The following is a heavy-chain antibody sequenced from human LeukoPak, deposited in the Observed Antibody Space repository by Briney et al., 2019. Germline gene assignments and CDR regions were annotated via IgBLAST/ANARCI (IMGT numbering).Heavy chain of an antibody. CDR3: ARGGVVPAANWFDP. CDR2: TSAYNGNI. J-gene: IGHJ5*02. Sequence: ASVKVSCKASGYTFTAHYMHWVRQAPGQGLEWMGWTSAYNGNINYAQKVQGRVTMTTDTSTGTAYMELRSLRSDDTAVYYCARGGVVPAANWFDPWGQGTLVTVSS. CDR1: GYTFTAHY. V-gene: IGHV1-18*04. D-gene: IGHD2-2*01.